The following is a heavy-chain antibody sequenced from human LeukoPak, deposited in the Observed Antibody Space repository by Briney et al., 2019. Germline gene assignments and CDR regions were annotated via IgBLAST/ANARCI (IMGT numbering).Heavy chain of an antibody. V-gene: IGHV3-21*01. CDR3: ARDGLDEGGSFDY. Sequence: PGGSLRLSCAASGFTFSSYSMNWVRQAPGKGLEWVSSISSSSSYIYYADSVKGRFTISRDNAKNSLYLQMNSLRAEDTAVYYCARDGLDEGGSFDYWGQGTLVTVSS. J-gene: IGHJ4*02. CDR2: ISSSSSYI. CDR1: GFTFSSYS. D-gene: IGHD3-16*01.